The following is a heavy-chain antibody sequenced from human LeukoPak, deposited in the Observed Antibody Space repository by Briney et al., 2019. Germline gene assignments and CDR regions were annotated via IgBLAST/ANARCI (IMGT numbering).Heavy chain of an antibody. CDR1: RFTFSSYA. V-gene: IGHV3-23*01. CDR3: AKDGSGTMVRGARISHVWFDP. Sequence: GGSLRLSCAASRFTFSSYAMSWVRQAPGRGLEWVSAISGSGGSTYYADSVRGRFTISRDNSKNTLYLQMNSLRAEDTAVYYCAKDGSGTMVRGARISHVWFDPWGQGTLVTVSS. J-gene: IGHJ5*02. CDR2: ISGSGGST. D-gene: IGHD3-10*01.